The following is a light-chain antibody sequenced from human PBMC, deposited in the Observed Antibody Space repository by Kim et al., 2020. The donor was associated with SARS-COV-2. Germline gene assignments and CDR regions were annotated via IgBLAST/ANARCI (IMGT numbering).Light chain of an antibody. CDR2: YAS. Sequence: TPKETLSITCRASQDIGIGLHWYQQKPGQSPKVVINYASQSISGVPSRFSGSGSGTEFTLTINGLEAEDAATYFCHQGSSLPLTFGGGTKVEI. CDR3: HQGSSLPLT. CDR1: QDIGIG. J-gene: IGKJ4*01. V-gene: IGKV6-21*02.